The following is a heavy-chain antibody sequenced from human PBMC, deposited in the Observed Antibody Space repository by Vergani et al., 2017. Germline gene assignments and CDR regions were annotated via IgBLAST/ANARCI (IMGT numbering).Heavy chain of an antibody. V-gene: IGHV4-39*07. CDR1: GGSISSYY. CDR2: IYYSGST. Sequence: QVQLQESGPGLVKPSETLSLTCTVSGGSISSYYWGWIRQPPGKGLEWIGSIYYSGSTYYNPSLKSRVTISVDTSKNQFSLKLSSVTAADTAVYYCARVQQLVMDYWGQGTLVTVSS. CDR3: ARVQQLVMDY. D-gene: IGHD6-6*01. J-gene: IGHJ4*02.